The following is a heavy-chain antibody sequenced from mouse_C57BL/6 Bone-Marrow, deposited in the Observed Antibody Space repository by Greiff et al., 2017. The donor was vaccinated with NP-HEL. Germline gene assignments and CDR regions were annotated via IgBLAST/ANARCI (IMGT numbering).Heavy chain of an antibody. CDR3: ARRRDYGNYDAMDY. D-gene: IGHD2-1*01. Sequence: EVKLQESGGGLVQPGGSLKLSCAASGIDFSRYWMSWVRRAPGKGLEWIGEINPDSSTINYAPSLKDKFIISRDNAKNTLYLQMSKVRSEDTALYYCARRRDYGNYDAMDYWGQGTSVTVSS. V-gene: IGHV4-1*01. CDR2: INPDSSTI. CDR1: GIDFSRYW. J-gene: IGHJ4*01.